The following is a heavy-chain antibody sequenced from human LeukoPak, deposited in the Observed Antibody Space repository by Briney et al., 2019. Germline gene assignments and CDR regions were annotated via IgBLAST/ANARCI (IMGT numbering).Heavy chain of an antibody. CDR2: YHIGNT. CDR1: GVSIRGDTYS. Sequence: ASETLSLTCTVSGVSIRGDTYSWGWIRQPPGKGLEWIGNYHIGNTYYNPSLKSRVTISEDTSKNQFSLRVNSVTAADTAVYYCARLWDSTGLYFYYYMDVWGEGTTVTVSS. V-gene: IGHV4-39*01. CDR3: ARLWDSTGLYFYYYMDV. J-gene: IGHJ6*03. D-gene: IGHD6-19*01.